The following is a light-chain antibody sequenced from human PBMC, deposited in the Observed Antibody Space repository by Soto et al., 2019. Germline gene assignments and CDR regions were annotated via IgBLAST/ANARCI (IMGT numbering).Light chain of an antibody. V-gene: IGLV2-14*01. CDR2: DAS. CDR1: NNEVGGYNY. Sequence: SALNQPASLSGSPCQVITLSFPGTNNEVGGYNYVSWYQQHPGKAPKLMIYDASNRPSGVSNRFSGSKSGNTASLTISGLQAEDEADYYCSSYTSSSTLYVFGTGTKVTVL. CDR3: SSYTSSSTLYV. J-gene: IGLJ1*01.